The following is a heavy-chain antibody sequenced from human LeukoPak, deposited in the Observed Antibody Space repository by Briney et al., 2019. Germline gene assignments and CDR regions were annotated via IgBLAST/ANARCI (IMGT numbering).Heavy chain of an antibody. V-gene: IGHV1-69*13. J-gene: IGHJ4*02. CDR2: IIPIFGTA. Sequence: SVKASCKASGYTFTSFDINWVRQATGQGLEWMGGIIPIFGTANYAQKFQGRVTITADESTSTAYMELSSLRSEDTAVYYCARDPGYCSSTSCYTGDFDYWGQGTLVTVSS. D-gene: IGHD2-2*02. CDR1: GYTFTSFD. CDR3: ARDPGYCSSTSCYTGDFDY.